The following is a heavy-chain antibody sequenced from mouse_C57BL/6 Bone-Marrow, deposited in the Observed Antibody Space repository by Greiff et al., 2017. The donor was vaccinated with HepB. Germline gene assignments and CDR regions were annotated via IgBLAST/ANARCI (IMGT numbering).Heavy chain of an antibody. Sequence: VQLQQPGAELVKPGASVKLSCKASGYTFTSYWMHWVKQRPGRGLEWIGRIDPNRGGTKYNEKFKSKATLTVDKPSSTAYMQLSSLTSEDSAVYYCARGGGYYEGSGYWYFDVWGTGTTVTFSS. D-gene: IGHD2-3*01. J-gene: IGHJ1*03. CDR2: IDPNRGGT. CDR3: ARGGGYYEGSGYWYFDV. CDR1: GYTFTSYW. V-gene: IGHV1-72*01.